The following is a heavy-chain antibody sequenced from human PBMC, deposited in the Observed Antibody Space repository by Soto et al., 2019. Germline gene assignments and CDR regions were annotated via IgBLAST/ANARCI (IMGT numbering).Heavy chain of an antibody. J-gene: IGHJ6*02. CDR1: GFTFTSYW. V-gene: IGHV3-74*01. CDR3: ARGLKNYYGTDI. Sequence: GGSLRLCCAASGFTFTSYWMHWVRQAPGKGLVWVSRINSDGSSTSYADSVKGRFTISRDNAKNTLYLQMDSLRAEDTAVFYCARGLKNYYGTDIWGQGTTVTVSS. CDR2: INSDGSST.